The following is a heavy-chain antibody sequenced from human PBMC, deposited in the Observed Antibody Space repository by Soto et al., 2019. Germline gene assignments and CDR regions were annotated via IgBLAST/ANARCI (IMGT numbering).Heavy chain of an antibody. CDR1: GGTFSSYT. CDR2: IIPILGIA. D-gene: IGHD3-10*01. Sequence: SVKVSCKASGGTFSSYTISWVRQAPGQGLEWMGRIIPILGIANYAQKFQGRVTITADNSTSTAYMELSSLRSEDTAVYYCARIGHGSGSELYYYYYMDVWGKGTTVTVSS. V-gene: IGHV1-69*02. J-gene: IGHJ6*03. CDR3: ARIGHGSGSELYYYYYMDV.